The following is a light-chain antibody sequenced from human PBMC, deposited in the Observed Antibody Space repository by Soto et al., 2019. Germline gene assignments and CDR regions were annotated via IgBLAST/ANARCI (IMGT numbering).Light chain of an antibody. J-gene: IGKJ1*01. CDR3: KQYNSYSPT. V-gene: IGKV1-5*01. CDR2: DAS. CDR1: QSISSW. Sequence: DIQMTQSPSTLPASVGDRVTITCRASQSISSWLAWYQQKPGKAPKLLIYDASSFERGVPSRFSGSGSGTEFTLTISSLQPDDFATYYCKQYNSYSPTFGQGTKVEIK.